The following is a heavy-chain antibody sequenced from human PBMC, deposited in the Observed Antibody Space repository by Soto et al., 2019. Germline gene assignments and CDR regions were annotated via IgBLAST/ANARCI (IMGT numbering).Heavy chain of an antibody. D-gene: IGHD6-13*01. CDR3: ARGLYSSPAYFFDS. CDR2: INPKSGGT. Sequence: QVQLVQSGAEVRKPGASVKVSCNVTGYTFSDHYLHWVRQAPGQGLEWMGWINPKSGGTNYAQKFQDRVTMTADTSVSAASMELTSLRYDDTAFFYCARGLYSSPAYFFDSWGQGTLVTVSS. CDR1: GYTFSDHY. V-gene: IGHV1-2*02. J-gene: IGHJ4*02.